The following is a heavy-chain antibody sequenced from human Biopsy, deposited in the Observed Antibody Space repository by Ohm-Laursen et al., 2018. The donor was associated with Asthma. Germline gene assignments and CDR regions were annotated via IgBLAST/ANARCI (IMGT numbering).Heavy chain of an antibody. J-gene: IGHJ6*02. D-gene: IGHD4-17*01. V-gene: IGHV4-30-4*01. Sequence: TLSLTCTVGGDYIGSRDHHWSWIRQSPGTGLEWIGFVFWSGTTHYNRSLERRLSISIDTTRNEFSMTLRSVTAADTAVYFCARVSSYGDLYFCIDVWGPGTTVSVS. CDR2: VFWSGTT. CDR1: GDYIGSRDHH. CDR3: ARVSSYGDLYFCIDV.